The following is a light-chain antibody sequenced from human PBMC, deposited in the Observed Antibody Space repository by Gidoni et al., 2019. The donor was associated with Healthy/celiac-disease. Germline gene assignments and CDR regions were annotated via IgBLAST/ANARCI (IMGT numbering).Light chain of an antibody. CDR3: QSYDSSLSGV. V-gene: IGLV1-40*01. Sequence: QSVLTQPPSVSGAPGQRVTISCTGSSSNIGAGYDVHWYQQLPGTAPKPLIYGTSNRPSGVPDLFSGSKSGTSASLAITGLQAEDEADYYCQSYDSSLSGVFGGGTKLTVL. CDR2: GTS. CDR1: SSNIGAGYD. J-gene: IGLJ2*01.